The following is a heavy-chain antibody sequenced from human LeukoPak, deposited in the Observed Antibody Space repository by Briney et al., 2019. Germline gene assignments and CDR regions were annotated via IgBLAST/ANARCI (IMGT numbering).Heavy chain of an antibody. CDR2: ISYDGSNK. Sequence: GGSLRLSCAASGFTFSSYAMHGVRQAPGKGLEWVVVISYDGSNKYYADSVKGRFTISRDNSKNTLYLQMNSLRAEDTAVYYCARGNYYDSSGYYWDFDYWGQGTLVTVSS. V-gene: IGHV3-30-3*01. CDR3: ARGNYYDSSGYYWDFDY. J-gene: IGHJ4*02. D-gene: IGHD3-22*01. CDR1: GFTFSSYA.